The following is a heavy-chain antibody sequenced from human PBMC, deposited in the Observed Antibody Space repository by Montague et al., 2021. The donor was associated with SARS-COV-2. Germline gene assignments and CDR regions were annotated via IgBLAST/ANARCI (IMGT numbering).Heavy chain of an antibody. J-gene: IGHJ4*02. D-gene: IGHD3-16*01. Sequence: SETLSLACTVSGGSISSYYWSWIRQSPGKGLEWLGYFYYSLNTNYNPSLKGRLTISVDTSENQVSLNLRSVTAADTAVYYCARDSFEAPLFFDYWGQGILVTVSS. CDR3: ARDSFEAPLFFDY. CDR2: FYYSLNT. CDR1: GGSISSYY. V-gene: IGHV4-59*01.